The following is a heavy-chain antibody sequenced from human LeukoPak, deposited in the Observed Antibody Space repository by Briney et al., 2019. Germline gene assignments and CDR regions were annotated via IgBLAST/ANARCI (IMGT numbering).Heavy chain of an antibody. V-gene: IGHV4-34*01. CDR3: ARGSYDFWSGYRNWFDP. D-gene: IGHD3-3*01. CDR1: GGSFSGYY. J-gene: IGHJ5*02. Sequence: SETLSLTCAVYGGSFSGYYWSWIRQPPGKGLEGMGEINHSGSTNYNPSLKRRVNISVDTSKNQFSLKLSSVTAADTAVYYCARGSYDFWSGYRNWFDPWGQGTLVTVSS. CDR2: INHSGST.